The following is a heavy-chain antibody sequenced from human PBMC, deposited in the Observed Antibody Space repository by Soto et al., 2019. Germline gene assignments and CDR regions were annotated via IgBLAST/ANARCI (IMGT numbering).Heavy chain of an antibody. CDR3: AKDLSPFGGVIHDAFDI. D-gene: IGHD3-16*02. Sequence: GGSLRLSCAASGFTFDDYAMHWVRQAPGKGLEWVSGISWNSGSIGYADSVKGRFTISRDNAKNSLYLQMNSLRAEDTALYYCAKDLSPFGGVIHDAFDIWGQGTMVTVSS. CDR1: GFTFDDYA. J-gene: IGHJ3*02. CDR2: ISWNSGSI. V-gene: IGHV3-9*01.